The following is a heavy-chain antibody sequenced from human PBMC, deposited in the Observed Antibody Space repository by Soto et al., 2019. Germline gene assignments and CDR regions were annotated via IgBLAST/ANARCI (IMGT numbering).Heavy chain of an antibody. Sequence: LRLSCAASGFTFSSYSMNWVRQAPGKGLEWVSSISSSSSYIYYADSVKGRFTISRDNAKNSLYLQMNSLRAEDTAVYYCARDVHYDILTGYYVKSWFDPWGQGTLVTVSS. CDR1: GFTFSSYS. V-gene: IGHV3-21*01. D-gene: IGHD3-9*01. J-gene: IGHJ5*02. CDR3: ARDVHYDILTGYYVKSWFDP. CDR2: ISSSSSYI.